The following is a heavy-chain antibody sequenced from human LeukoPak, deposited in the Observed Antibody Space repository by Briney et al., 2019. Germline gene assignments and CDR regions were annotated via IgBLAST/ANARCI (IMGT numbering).Heavy chain of an antibody. CDR2: ISSSGSTI. D-gene: IGHD3-9*01. CDR1: GFTFSSYE. J-gene: IGHJ4*02. V-gene: IGHV3-48*03. CDR3: ARESHFDWLLRGAPDY. Sequence: PGGSLRLSCAASGFTFSSYEMNWVRQAPGKGLEWVSYISSSGSTIYYADSVKGRFTISRDNAKNSLYLQMNSLRAEDTAVYYCARESHFDWLLRGAPDYWGQGTLVTVSS.